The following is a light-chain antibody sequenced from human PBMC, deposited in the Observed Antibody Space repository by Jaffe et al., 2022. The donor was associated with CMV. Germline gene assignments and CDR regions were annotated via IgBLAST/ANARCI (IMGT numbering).Light chain of an antibody. V-gene: IGKV3-15*01. Sequence: EIVMTQSPATLSVSPGERATLSCRASQSVTSNLAWYQQKPGQAPRLLIYGASNRATGIPARFSGSGSGTEFTLTISSLQSEDFAVYYCQQYNNWPPNTFGPGTKVDIK. CDR1: QSVTSN. CDR2: GAS. J-gene: IGKJ3*01. CDR3: QQYNNWPPNT.